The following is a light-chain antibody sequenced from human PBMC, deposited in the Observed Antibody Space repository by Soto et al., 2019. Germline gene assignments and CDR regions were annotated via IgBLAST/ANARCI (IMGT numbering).Light chain of an antibody. J-gene: IGLJ2*01. CDR1: SSDVGSHNL. CDR2: EGT. CDR3: CSYAGSSTL. Sequence: QSVLTQPASVSGSPGQSITISCTGTSSDVGSHNLVSWYQQHPGKAPKLMIYEGTKGPSGVSNRFSGSKSGNTASLTISGLQAEDEADYYCCSYAGSSTLFGGGTKLTVL. V-gene: IGLV2-23*01.